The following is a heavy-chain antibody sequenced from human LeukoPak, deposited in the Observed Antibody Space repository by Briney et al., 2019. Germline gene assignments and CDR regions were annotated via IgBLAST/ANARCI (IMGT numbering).Heavy chain of an antibody. D-gene: IGHD6-13*01. CDR2: INHSGST. Sequence: SETLSLTCAVYGGSFSGYYWSWIRQPPGKGLEWIGEINHSGSTNYNPSLKSRVTISVDTSKNQFSLKLSSVTAADTAVYYCARVARVYSSSWYDYWGQGTLVTVSS. V-gene: IGHV4-34*01. CDR3: ARVARVYSSSWYDY. J-gene: IGHJ4*02. CDR1: GGSFSGYY.